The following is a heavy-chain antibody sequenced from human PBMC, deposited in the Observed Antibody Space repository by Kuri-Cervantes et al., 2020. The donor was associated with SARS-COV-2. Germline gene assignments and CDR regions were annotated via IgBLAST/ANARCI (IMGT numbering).Heavy chain of an antibody. CDR3: ATGGLLWFGEKDI. D-gene: IGHD3-10*01. V-gene: IGHV1-18*01. CDR1: GYTFTSYG. CDR2: ISAYNGNT. Sequence: ASVKVSCKASGYTFTSYGISWVRQAPGQGLEWMGWISAYNGNTNYAQKFQGRVTMTEDTSTDTAYMELSSLRSEDTAVYYCATGGLLWFGEKDIWGQGTMVTVSS. J-gene: IGHJ3*02.